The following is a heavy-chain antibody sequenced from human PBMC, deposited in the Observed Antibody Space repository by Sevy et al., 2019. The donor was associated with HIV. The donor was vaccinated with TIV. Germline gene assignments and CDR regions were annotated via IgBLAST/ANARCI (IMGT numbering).Heavy chain of an antibody. CDR1: GFTFSNYA. V-gene: IGHV3-23*01. CDR3: AKDRIWELGDAFDI. Sequence: GGSLRLSCVASGFTFSNYAMSWVRQAPGKGLEWVSGFSANGGSTKYADSVKGGFTISRDNSKNTLYLQMNSLRAEDTAVYYCAKDRIWELGDAFDIWGQGTMVTVSS. J-gene: IGHJ3*02. D-gene: IGHD1-26*01. CDR2: FSANGGST.